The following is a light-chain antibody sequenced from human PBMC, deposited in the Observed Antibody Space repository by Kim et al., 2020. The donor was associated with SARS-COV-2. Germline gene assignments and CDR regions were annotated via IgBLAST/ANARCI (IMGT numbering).Light chain of an antibody. CDR3: QAWDSSIHVV. CDR2: QET. CDR1: KLGDKY. V-gene: IGLV3-1*01. Sequence: VSPGQTARITCSGDKLGDKYACWYQQKPGQYPVLVIYQETKRPSGIPERFSGSNSGNTATLTISGTQAMDEADYYCQAWDSSIHVVFGGGTQLTVL. J-gene: IGLJ2*01.